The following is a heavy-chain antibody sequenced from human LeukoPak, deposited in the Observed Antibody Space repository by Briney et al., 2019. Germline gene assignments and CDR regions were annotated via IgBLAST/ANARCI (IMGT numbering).Heavy chain of an antibody. D-gene: IGHD2-21*02. CDR2: IYHSGST. CDR1: GYSISSGDY. Sequence: PSETLSLTCALSGYSISSGDYWGWIRQPPGKGLEWIGSIYHSGSTHYNPSLKSRVTISVDTSKNQFSLKLSSVTAADTAVYYCARNTTELVTSKWFDPWGQGTLVTVSS. CDR3: ARNTTELVTSKWFDP. J-gene: IGHJ5*02. V-gene: IGHV4-38-2*01.